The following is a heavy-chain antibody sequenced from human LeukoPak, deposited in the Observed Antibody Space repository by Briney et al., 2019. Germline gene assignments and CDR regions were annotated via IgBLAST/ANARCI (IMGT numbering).Heavy chain of an antibody. CDR3: ARVRSGAAGYFDL. Sequence: SETLSLTCTVSGGSISSPSYFWGWIRQPPGKGLEWIGSIYYSGSTYYNPSLRSRVTISVDTSKNQFSLKLSSVTAADTAVYYCARVRSGAAGYFDLWGRGTLVTVSS. D-gene: IGHD3-10*01. V-gene: IGHV4-39*01. J-gene: IGHJ2*01. CDR1: GGSISSPSYF. CDR2: IYYSGST.